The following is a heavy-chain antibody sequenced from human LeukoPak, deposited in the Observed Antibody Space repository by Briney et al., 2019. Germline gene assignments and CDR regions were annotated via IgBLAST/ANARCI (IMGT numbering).Heavy chain of an antibody. CDR2: ISHDGSNK. Sequence: GRSLRLSCAASGFTFSSYGMHWVRQAPGKGLEWVAVISHDGSNKYYADSVKGRFTISRDNSKNTLYLQMNSLRPEDTSVYYCAKDRYDYVYPRGGGMDVWGQGTTVTVSS. V-gene: IGHV3-30*18. CDR1: GFTFSSYG. CDR3: AKDRYDYVYPRGGGMDV. D-gene: IGHD3-16*01. J-gene: IGHJ6*02.